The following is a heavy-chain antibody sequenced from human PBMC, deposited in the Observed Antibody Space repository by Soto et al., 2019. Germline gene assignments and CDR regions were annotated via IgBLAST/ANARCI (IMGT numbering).Heavy chain of an antibody. D-gene: IGHD3-9*01. Sequence: EVQLVESGGGLVKPGGSLRLSCAASGFTFSSYSMNWVRQAPGKGLEWVSSISSSSSYIYYADSVKGRFTISRDNAKNPLYLQMNSLRAEDTAVYYCARCLGPIGFDWLLWGGDYYYYGMDVWGQGTTVTVSS. CDR2: ISSSSSYI. V-gene: IGHV3-21*01. CDR3: ARCLGPIGFDWLLWGGDYYYYGMDV. J-gene: IGHJ6*02. CDR1: GFTFSSYS.